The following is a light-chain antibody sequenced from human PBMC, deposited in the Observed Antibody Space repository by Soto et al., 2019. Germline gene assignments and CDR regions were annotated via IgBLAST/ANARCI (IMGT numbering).Light chain of an antibody. Sequence: EIVMTQSPATLSVSPGHRVTLSCRASQNIDNNLAWYQQRPGQPPRLLIYGASTRANGIPARFSGSGSGTEFPLTISSLQSEDFAVYWCQQYNNWPPLTFGGGTKVEIK. CDR3: QQYNNWPPLT. CDR2: GAS. J-gene: IGKJ4*01. CDR1: QNIDNN. V-gene: IGKV3D-15*01.